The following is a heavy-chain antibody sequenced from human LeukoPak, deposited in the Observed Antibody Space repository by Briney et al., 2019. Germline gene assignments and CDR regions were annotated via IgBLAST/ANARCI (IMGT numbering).Heavy chain of an antibody. V-gene: IGHV1-18*01. CDR3: AKDSHWILFDD. CDR2: ASAYNGNT. J-gene: IGHJ4*02. D-gene: IGHD2-2*03. Sequence: ASVKVSCKASGYTFTSYGISWVRQAPGQGLEWMGWASAYNGNTNYAQKLQGRVTMATDTSTSTAYMELRSLRSDDTAVYYCAKDSHWILFDDWGQGTLVTVSS. CDR1: GYTFTSYG.